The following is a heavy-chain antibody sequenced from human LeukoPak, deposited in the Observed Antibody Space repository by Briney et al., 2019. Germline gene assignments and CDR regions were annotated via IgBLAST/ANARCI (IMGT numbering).Heavy chain of an antibody. Sequence: SETLSLTCTVSGGSISSSSYYWGWIRQPPGTGLEWIGSIYYSGSTYYNPSLKSRVTISVDTSKNQFSLKLSSVTAADTAVYYCARRAWFGEVGWFDPWGQGTLVTVSS. V-gene: IGHV4-39*01. CDR3: ARRAWFGEVGWFDP. J-gene: IGHJ5*02. CDR1: GGSISSSSYY. D-gene: IGHD3-10*01. CDR2: IYYSGST.